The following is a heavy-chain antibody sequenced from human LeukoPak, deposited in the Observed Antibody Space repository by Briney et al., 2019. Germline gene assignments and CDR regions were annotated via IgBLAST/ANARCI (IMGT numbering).Heavy chain of an antibody. D-gene: IGHD6-19*01. CDR3: AASYSSAFPEIDY. CDR2: ISYSGST. J-gene: IGHJ4*02. Sequence: PSETLSLTCTVSGASFTTGFYYWSWIRQSPGKGLEWIGYISYSGSTKYNPSLKSRVTISVDTSKNQFSLELSSVTAADTAVYYCAASYSSAFPEIDYWGQGNLVTVS. CDR1: GASFTTGFYY. V-gene: IGHV4-61*01.